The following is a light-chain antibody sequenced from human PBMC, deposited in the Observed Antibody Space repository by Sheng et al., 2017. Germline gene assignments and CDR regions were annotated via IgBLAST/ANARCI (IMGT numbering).Light chain of an antibody. CDR3: QAWDGSSWV. J-gene: IGLJ3*02. V-gene: IGLV3-1*01. CDR2: QDT. CDR1: KLGDRY. Sequence: SYDLTQPPSVSVAPGQTANITCSASKLGDRYVCWYQQKPGQSPVLVTYQDTRRPSGIPPTILWLQLWEHSHSDQSAGPRPLDEADYYCQAWDGSSWVFGGGTRLTVL.